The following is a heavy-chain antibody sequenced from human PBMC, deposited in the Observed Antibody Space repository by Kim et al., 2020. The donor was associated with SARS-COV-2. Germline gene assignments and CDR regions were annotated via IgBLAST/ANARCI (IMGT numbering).Heavy chain of an antibody. D-gene: IGHD3-10*01. J-gene: IGHJ3*02. CDR2: IDPSDSYT. V-gene: IGHV5-10-1*01. Sequence: GESLKISCKGSGYSFTSYWISWVRQMPGKGLEWMGRIDPSDSYTNYSPSFQGHVTISADKSISTAYLQWSSLKASDTAMYYCARPYYGSGSYGNAFDIWGQGTMVTVSS. CDR3: ARPYYGSGSYGNAFDI. CDR1: GYSFTSYW.